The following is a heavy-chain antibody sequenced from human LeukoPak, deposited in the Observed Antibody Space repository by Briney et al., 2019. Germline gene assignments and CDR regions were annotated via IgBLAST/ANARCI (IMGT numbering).Heavy chain of an antibody. CDR1: GFTFSTYN. CDR3: ARDHYDILTGYQEDYFDY. Sequence: GGSLRLSCGASGFTFSTYNINWVRQAPGKGLEWVAVISYDGSNKYYADSVKGRFTISRDNSKNTLYLQMNSLRAEDTAVYYCARDHYDILTGYQEDYFDYWGQGTLVTVSS. J-gene: IGHJ4*02. D-gene: IGHD3-9*01. CDR2: ISYDGSNK. V-gene: IGHV3-30*03.